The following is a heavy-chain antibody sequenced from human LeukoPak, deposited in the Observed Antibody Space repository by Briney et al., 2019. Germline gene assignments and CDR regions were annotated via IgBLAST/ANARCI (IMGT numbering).Heavy chain of an antibody. Sequence: GGSLRLSCAASGFTFSSYSMNWVRQAPGKGLEWVSYISSSSSGTIYYADSVKSRFTISRDNAKNSLYLQMNSLRDEDTAVYYCARTAAAGTEVFDPWGQGTLVTVSS. V-gene: IGHV3-48*02. D-gene: IGHD6-13*01. J-gene: IGHJ5*02. CDR3: ARTAAAGTEVFDP. CDR1: GFTFSSYS. CDR2: ISSSSSGTI.